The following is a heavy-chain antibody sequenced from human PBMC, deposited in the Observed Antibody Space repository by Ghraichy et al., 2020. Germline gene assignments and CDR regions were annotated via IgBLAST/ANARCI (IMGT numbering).Heavy chain of an antibody. J-gene: IGHJ4*02. V-gene: IGHV3-23*01. CDR3: AKGGFLIRDGYSYFDY. Sequence: GGSLRLSCAASGFTFSSYAMSWVRQAPGKGLEWVSAISGSGGSTYYADSVKGRFTISRDNSRNTLYLQMNSLRAEDTAVYYCAKGGFLIRDGYSYFDYWGQGTLVTVSS. D-gene: IGHD5-24*01. CDR2: ISGSGGST. CDR1: GFTFSSYA.